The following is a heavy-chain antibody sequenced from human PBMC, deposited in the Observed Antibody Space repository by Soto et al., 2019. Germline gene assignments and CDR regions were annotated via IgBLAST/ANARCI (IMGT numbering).Heavy chain of an antibody. CDR1: GGSISSGGYY. Sequence: QVQLQESGPGLVKPSQTLSLTCTVSGGSISSGGYYWSWIRQHPGKGLEWIGYIYYIGSTYYNPSLKSGLTRSVDTSKNKVSLKLSSVTAAGKAVYYCEREQHRRAADIVDYWCQGNLVTVYS. CDR3: EREQHRRAADIVDY. V-gene: IGHV4-31*03. D-gene: IGHD2-21*01. CDR2: IYYIGST. J-gene: IGHJ4*02.